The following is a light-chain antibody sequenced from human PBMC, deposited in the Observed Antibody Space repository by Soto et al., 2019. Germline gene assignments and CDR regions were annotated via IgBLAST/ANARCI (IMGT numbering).Light chain of an antibody. J-gene: IGLJ2*01. V-gene: IGLV1-40*01. Sequence: QSVLTQPPSVSGAPGQRVTISCTGSSSNIGAGYDINWYQQLPGTAPKLLIYGNSNRPSGVPDRFSGSKSGTSASLAITGLQDEDEADYYCQSYDSSPHVVFGGGTKLTVL. CDR2: GNS. CDR1: SSNIGAGYD. CDR3: QSYDSSPHVV.